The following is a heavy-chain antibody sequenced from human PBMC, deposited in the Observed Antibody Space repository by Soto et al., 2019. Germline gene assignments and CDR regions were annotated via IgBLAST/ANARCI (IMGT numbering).Heavy chain of an antibody. CDR2: IYSTSTYI. D-gene: IGHD3-10*01. CDR3: ASDHYFGSGSYGLDY. CDR1: GFTFSTYT. Sequence: EVQLVESGGGLVKPGGSLRLSCAASGFTFSTYTMNWVRQAPGKGLECVSSIYSTSTYIYYTDSVKGRFSISRDNARNSLYLQMNSLRAEDTAVYYCASDHYFGSGSYGLDYWGPGTLVTVSS. V-gene: IGHV3-21*01. J-gene: IGHJ4*02.